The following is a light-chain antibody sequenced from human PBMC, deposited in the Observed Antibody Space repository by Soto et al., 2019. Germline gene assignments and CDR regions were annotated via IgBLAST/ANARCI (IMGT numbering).Light chain of an antibody. CDR3: SSYTGGNSVL. CDR2: QVS. J-gene: IGLJ2*01. Sequence: QSALTQPASVSGSPGQSITISCTGTSSDLGGYNYVSWYQQHPGKAPKLMIYQVSNRPSGVSNRFSGSKSGNTASLTISGLQAEDEADYYCSSYTGGNSVLFGGGTKLTVL. V-gene: IGLV2-14*01. CDR1: SSDLGGYNY.